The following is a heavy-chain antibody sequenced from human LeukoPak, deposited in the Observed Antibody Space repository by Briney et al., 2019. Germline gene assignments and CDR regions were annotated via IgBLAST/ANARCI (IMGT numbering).Heavy chain of an antibody. V-gene: IGHV3-53*01. Sequence: GGSLRLSCAASGFNVSRSYMNWVRQAPGKGLEWVSVIYSGGSSYYADSVKGRFTISRDISKNTLYLQIDSLTAEHTALYYCARGGWGTYDPGNLDFWGQGTLVTVSS. CDR1: GFNVSRSY. CDR3: ARGGWGTYDPGNLDF. CDR2: IYSGGSS. J-gene: IGHJ4*02. D-gene: IGHD6-19*01.